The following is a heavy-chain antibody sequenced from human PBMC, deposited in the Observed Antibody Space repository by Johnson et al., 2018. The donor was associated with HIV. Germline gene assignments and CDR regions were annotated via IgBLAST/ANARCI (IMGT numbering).Heavy chain of an antibody. Sequence: YYADSVKGRFTISRDNSKNTLYLQMNSLRAEDTAVYYCATVEMASHDAFDIWGQGTMVTVSS. D-gene: IGHD5-24*01. CDR3: ATVEMASHDAFDI. J-gene: IGHJ3*02. V-gene: IGHV3-30*01.